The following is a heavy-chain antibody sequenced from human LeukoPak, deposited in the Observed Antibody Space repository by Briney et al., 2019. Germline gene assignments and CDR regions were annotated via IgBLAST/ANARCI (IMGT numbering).Heavy chain of an antibody. CDR3: ARESRGRFDY. J-gene: IGHJ4*02. CDR2: ISSSGSTI. D-gene: IGHD1-26*01. V-gene: IGHV3-48*03. CDR1: GFTFSSYE. Sequence: PGGSLRLSCAASGFTFSSYEMNWVRQAPGKGLEWVSYISSSGSTIYYADSVKGRFTISRDNAKNSLYLQMNSLRAGDTAVYYCARESRGRFDYWGQGTLVTVSS.